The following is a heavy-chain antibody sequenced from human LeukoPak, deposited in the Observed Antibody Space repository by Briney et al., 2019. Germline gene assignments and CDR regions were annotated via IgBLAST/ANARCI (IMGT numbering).Heavy chain of an antibody. J-gene: IGHJ6*04. D-gene: IGHD3-10*02. CDR3: AELGITMIGGV. V-gene: IGHV3-23*01. CDR1: GFTFSSYA. CDR2: MSGSGGMT. Sequence: GGSLRLSCVASGFTFSSYAMSWVRQAPGKGLEWVSAMSGSGGMTYSADSVKGRFTISRDNSKKTLYLQMNSLRAEDTAVYYCAELGITMIGGVWGKGTTVTISS.